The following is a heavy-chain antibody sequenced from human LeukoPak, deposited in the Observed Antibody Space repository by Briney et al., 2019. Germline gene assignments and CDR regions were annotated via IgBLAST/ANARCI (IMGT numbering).Heavy chain of an antibody. D-gene: IGHD6-19*01. CDR1: GGSFSGYY. V-gene: IGHV4-34*01. Sequence: SETLSLTCAVYGGSFSGYYWSWIRQPPGKGLEWIGEINHSGSTNYNPSLKSRVTISVDTSKNQFSRKLSAVTSADTAVYFWARGNVPGWLYCDYWGQGTLVTVSS. CDR3: ARGNVPGWLYCDY. CDR2: INHSGST. J-gene: IGHJ4*02.